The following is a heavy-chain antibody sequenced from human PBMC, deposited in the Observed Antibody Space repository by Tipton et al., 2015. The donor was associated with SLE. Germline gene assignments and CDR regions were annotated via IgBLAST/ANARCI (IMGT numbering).Heavy chain of an antibody. CDR2: VCNSVST. CDR3: ARSTDQNWFDP. V-gene: IGHV4-59*02. Sequence: TLSLTCTVSGASVSSFCWNWIRQSPGKGLEWIACVCNSVSTNYDPSLKSRVTISLDTSKNQFSLKLSSVTAADTAVYYCARSTDQNWFDPWGQGTLVTVSS. CDR1: GASVSSFC. J-gene: IGHJ5*02. D-gene: IGHD2-2*01.